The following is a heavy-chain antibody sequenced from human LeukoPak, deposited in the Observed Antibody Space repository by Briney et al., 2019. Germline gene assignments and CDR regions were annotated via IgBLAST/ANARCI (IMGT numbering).Heavy chain of an antibody. CDR1: GFTFGDYA. CDR2: IRRRAFGETA. V-gene: IGHV3-49*04. Sequence: PGRSLRLSCTASGFTFGDYAVSWVRRAPGRELEWVGLIRRRAFGETADYAASVKGRFTISRDDSKSIAYLQMNSLKTEDTAVYYCTREGAAAAYGMDVWGQGTTVTVSS. J-gene: IGHJ6*02. CDR3: TREGAAAAYGMDV. D-gene: IGHD6-13*01.